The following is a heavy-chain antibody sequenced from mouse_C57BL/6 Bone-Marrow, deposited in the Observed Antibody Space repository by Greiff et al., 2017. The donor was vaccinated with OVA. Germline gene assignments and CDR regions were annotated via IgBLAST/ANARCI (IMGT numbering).Heavy chain of an antibody. CDR1: GYTFTSYW. CDR2: IDPSDSYT. V-gene: IGHV1-50*01. CDR3: ARGAYYGSSPWYFDV. J-gene: IGHJ1*03. Sequence: VQLQQPGAELVKPGASVKLSCKASGYTFTSYWMQWVKQRPGQGLEWIGEIDPSDSYTNYNQKFKGKATLTVDTSSSTAYMQLSSLTSEDSAVYYCARGAYYGSSPWYFDVWGTGTTVTVSS. D-gene: IGHD1-1*01.